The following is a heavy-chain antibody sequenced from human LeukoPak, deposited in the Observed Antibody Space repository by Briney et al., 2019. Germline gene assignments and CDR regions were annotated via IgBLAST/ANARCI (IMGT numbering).Heavy chain of an antibody. CDR2: IRSKAYGGTT. J-gene: IGHJ4*02. D-gene: IGHD5-12*01. CDR1: GFTFSDYY. V-gene: IGHV3-49*03. Sequence: SLRLSCAASGFTFSDYYMTWIRQAPGKGLEWVGFIRSKAYGGTTEYAASVKGRFTISRDDSKSIAYLQMNSLKTEDTAVYYCTRVIGSQRVATIYGPDYWGQGTLVTVSS. CDR3: TRVIGSQRVATIYGPDY.